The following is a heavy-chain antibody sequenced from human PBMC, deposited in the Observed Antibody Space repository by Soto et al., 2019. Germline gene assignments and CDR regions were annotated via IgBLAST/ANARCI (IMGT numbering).Heavy chain of an antibody. D-gene: IGHD6-19*01. V-gene: IGHV1-3*01. CDR2: INAGNGNT. J-gene: IGHJ4*02. CDR1: GYTFTTYA. Sequence: ASVKVSCNASGYTFTTYALHCVRQAPGQRLEWMGWINAGNGNTKYSQKFQGRVTITRDTSAGTAYMELSSLRSEDTAVYYCARAVAVPADFDYWGQGTQVTVSS. CDR3: ARAVAVPADFDY.